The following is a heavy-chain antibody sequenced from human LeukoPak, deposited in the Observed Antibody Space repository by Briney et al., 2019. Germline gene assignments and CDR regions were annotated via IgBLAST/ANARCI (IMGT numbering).Heavy chain of an antibody. CDR3: ARSIAVAGTPYYYYYGMDV. CDR2: MNPNSGNT. D-gene: IGHD6-19*01. J-gene: IGHJ6*02. CDR1: GYTFTSYD. V-gene: IGHV1-8*01. Sequence: ASVKVSCKASGYTFTSYDINWVRQAPGQGLEWMGWMNPNSGNTGYAQKFQGRVTMTRNTSISTDYMELSRLRSEDTAVYYCARSIAVAGTPYYYYYGMDVWGQGTTVTVSS.